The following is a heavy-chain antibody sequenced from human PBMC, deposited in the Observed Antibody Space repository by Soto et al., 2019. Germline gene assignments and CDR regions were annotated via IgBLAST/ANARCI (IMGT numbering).Heavy chain of an antibody. CDR3: ARIDWLLGSDFDS. CDR2: IFSNDEK. Sequence: QVTLKEAGPVLVNPTETLTLTCIVSGFSLSNASMGVSWIRQPPGKALEWLAHIFSNDEKSYSTSLRGRLTISKDTSKSQVVLTMTNLDPVDTATYYCARIDWLLGSDFDSWGQGTLVTVSS. V-gene: IGHV2-26*01. J-gene: IGHJ4*02. CDR1: GFSLSNASMG. D-gene: IGHD5-12*01.